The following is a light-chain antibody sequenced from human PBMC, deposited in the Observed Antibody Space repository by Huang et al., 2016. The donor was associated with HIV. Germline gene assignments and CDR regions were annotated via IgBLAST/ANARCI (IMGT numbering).Light chain of an antibody. J-gene: IGKJ2*01. V-gene: IGKV1-5*03. CDR3: QQYTTYFPT. Sequence: DIQMTQSPSTLSASVGDRVTITCRASLSISSWLAWYQQKPEKATKLLIYKASSLESGVPSRFSGSGSGTEFTLTISSLQPDDFATYYCQQYTTYFPTFGQGTKLEIK. CDR2: KAS. CDR1: LSISSW.